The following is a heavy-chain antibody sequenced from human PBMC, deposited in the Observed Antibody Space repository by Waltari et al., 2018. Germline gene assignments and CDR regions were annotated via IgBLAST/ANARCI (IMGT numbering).Heavy chain of an antibody. CDR1: DHTFNSYD. V-gene: IGHV1-18*01. J-gene: IGHJ5*02. D-gene: IGHD6-13*01. Sequence: QIQLVQSGAEVKKPGASVKVSCKASDHTFNSYDISWVRQAPGQGLEWMGWISTYNGDTNFAQKLRGRVTMTTDTSTSTAYMELRSLRTDDTAVYYCARMLRSTAARRRFDPWGQGTLVTVSS. CDR3: ARMLRSTAARRRFDP. CDR2: ISTYNGDT.